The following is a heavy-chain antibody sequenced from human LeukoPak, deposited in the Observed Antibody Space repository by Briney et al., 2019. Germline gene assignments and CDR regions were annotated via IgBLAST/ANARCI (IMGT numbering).Heavy chain of an antibody. CDR1: GGSISRYY. J-gene: IGHJ3*02. CDR3: ARSDYHNSGSHTVFDAFDI. Sequence: SETLSLTCTASGGSISRYYWSWIRRPPGKGLEWIGYIDDSGNTNYNPSLKSQVTISVDKSKNQFSLKLSFVTAADTAMYYCARSDYHNSGSHTVFDAFDIWGQGTRVTVSS. D-gene: IGHD3-10*01. V-gene: IGHV4-59*01. CDR2: IDDSGNT.